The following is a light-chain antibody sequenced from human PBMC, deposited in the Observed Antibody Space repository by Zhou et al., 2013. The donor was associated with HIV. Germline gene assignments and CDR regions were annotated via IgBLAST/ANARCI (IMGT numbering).Light chain of an antibody. Sequence: EIVLTQSPATLSLSPGERATLSCRASQSVSSYLAWYQQKPGQAPRLLIYDASNRATGIPARFSGSGSGTDFTLTISRLEPEDFAVYYCQQYGSSLPTFGQGTKVEIK. CDR1: QSVSSY. J-gene: IGKJ1*01. V-gene: IGKV3-20*01. CDR3: QQYGSSLPT. CDR2: DAS.